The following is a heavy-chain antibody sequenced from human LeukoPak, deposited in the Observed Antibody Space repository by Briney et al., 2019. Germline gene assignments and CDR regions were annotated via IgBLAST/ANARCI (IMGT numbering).Heavy chain of an antibody. CDR3: ARVRYSRTSYYYYGMDV. V-gene: IGHV4-34*01. D-gene: IGHD6-13*01. Sequence: SETLSLTCAVYGGSFSGYYWSWIRHPPGKGLELIGEINHSGSTNYNPSLKSRVTISVDTSKNQFSLKLSSVTAADTAVYYCARVRYSRTSYYYYGMDVWGQGTTVTVSS. J-gene: IGHJ6*02. CDR2: INHSGST. CDR1: GGSFSGYY.